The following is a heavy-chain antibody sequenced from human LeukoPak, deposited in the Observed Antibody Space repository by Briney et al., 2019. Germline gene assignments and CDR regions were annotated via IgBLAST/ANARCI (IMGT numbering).Heavy chain of an antibody. CDR2: ISHSGTT. J-gene: IGHJ4*02. Sequence: PGTLSLTCDVSGGSIDITNYWSWVRQAPGKGLEWIGEISHSGTTNYNPSLRSRVAMSLDRDNNQFSLKVSSVTAADTAVYFCARATSWAFDCWGQGTLVTVSS. V-gene: IGHV4-4*01. D-gene: IGHD2-2*01. CDR3: ARATSWAFDC. CDR1: GGSIDITNY.